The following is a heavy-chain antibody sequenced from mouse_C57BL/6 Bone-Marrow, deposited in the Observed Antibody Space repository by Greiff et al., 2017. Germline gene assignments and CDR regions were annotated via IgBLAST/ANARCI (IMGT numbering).Heavy chain of an antibody. J-gene: IGHJ1*03. CDR1: GYTFTSYW. CDR2: IDPNSGGT. Sequence: QVQLQQPGAELVKPGASVKLSCKASGYTFTSYWMHWVKQRPGRGLEWIGRIDPNSGGTKYNEKFKSKATLTVDKPSSTAYMPLSSLTSEDSAVYYCARGMGCSDWYFDVWGTGTTVTVSS. D-gene: IGHD2-3*01. CDR3: ARGMGCSDWYFDV. V-gene: IGHV1-72*01.